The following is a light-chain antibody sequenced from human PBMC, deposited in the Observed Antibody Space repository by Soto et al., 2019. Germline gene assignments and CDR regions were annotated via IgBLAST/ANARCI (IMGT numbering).Light chain of an antibody. CDR1: QGVSSN. V-gene: IGKV3-15*01. CDR3: QQYNNWPPIT. J-gene: IGKJ5*01. CDR2: GAS. Sequence: EIVMTQSPATLSVSPGVRATLSCRASQGVSSNLAWYQQKPGQAPRLLIYGASTRATGIPARFSGSGSGTEFTLTISRLQSEDFAVYSCQQYNNWPPITFGQGTRLEIK.